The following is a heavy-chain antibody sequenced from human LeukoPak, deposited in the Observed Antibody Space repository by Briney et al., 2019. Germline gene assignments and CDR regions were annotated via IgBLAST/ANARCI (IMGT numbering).Heavy chain of an antibody. CDR1: GFTFSNAW. CDR2: IKSKTDGGTT. CDR3: TTDFPAAIWRGYYYYYGMDV. D-gene: IGHD2-2*01. V-gene: IGHV3-15*01. J-gene: IGHJ6*02. Sequence: GGSLRLSCAASGFTFSNAWMSWVRQAPGKGLEWVGRIKSKTDGGTTDYAAPVKGRFTISRDDSKNTLYLQMNSLKTEDTAVYYCTTDFPAAIWRGYYYYYGMDVWGQGTTVTVSS.